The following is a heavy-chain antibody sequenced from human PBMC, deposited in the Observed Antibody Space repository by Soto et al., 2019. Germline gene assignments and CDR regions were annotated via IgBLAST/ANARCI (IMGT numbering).Heavy chain of an antibody. V-gene: IGHV4-39*01. D-gene: IGHD3-22*01. CDR3: ARGYDSSGYYYYYYYGMDV. J-gene: IGHJ6*02. Sequence: SETLSLTCTVSGGSISSSSYYWGWIRQPPGKGLEWIGSIYYSGSTYYNPSLKSRVTISVDTSKNQFSLKLSSVTAADTAVYYCARGYDSSGYYYYYYYGMDVWGQGTTVTSP. CDR1: GGSISSSSYY. CDR2: IYYSGST.